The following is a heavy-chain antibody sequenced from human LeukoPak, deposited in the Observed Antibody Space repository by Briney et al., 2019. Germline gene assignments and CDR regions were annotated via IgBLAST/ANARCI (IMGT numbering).Heavy chain of an antibody. CDR1: GGSISSGGYS. CDR3: ARDGYQVYDAFDI. CDR2: IYHSGST. J-gene: IGHJ3*02. D-gene: IGHD6-13*01. V-gene: IGHV4-30-2*01. Sequence: SETLSLTCAVSGGSISSGGYSWSWIRQPPGKGLEWIGYIYHSGSTYYNPSLKSRVTISVDRSKNQFSLKLSSVTAADTAVHYCARDGYQVYDAFDIWGQGTMVTVSS.